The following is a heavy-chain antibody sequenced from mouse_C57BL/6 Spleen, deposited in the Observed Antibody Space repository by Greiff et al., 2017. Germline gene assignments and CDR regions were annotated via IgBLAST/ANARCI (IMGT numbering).Heavy chain of an antibody. CDR3: AEERYGSDYWYFDV. V-gene: IGHV1-82*01. J-gene: IGHJ1*03. CDR2: IYPGDGDT. CDR1: GYAFSSSW. Sequence: QVQLKESGPELVKPGASVKISCKASGYAFSSSWMNWVKQRPGKGLEWIGRIYPGDGDTNYNGKFKGKATLTADKSSSTAYMQLSSLTSEDSAVYFCAEERYGSDYWYFDVWGTGTTVTVSS. D-gene: IGHD1-1*01.